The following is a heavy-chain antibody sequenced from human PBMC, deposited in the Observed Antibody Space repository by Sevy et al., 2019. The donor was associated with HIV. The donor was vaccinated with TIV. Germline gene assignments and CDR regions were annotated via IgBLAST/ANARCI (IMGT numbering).Heavy chain of an antibody. CDR2: ISGSGDST. Sequence: GGSLRLSCSASGFMFRTYAMTWVRQTPGKGLEWVSGISGSGDSTYYAQFVKGRFTISRDNSKNTVYLQMTSLGVEDTAIYYCAKDGSGHCRGGGCLFDYWGQGTPVTVSS. V-gene: IGHV3-23*01. CDR1: GFMFRTYA. J-gene: IGHJ4*02. CDR3: AKDGSGHCRGGGCLFDY. D-gene: IGHD2-15*01.